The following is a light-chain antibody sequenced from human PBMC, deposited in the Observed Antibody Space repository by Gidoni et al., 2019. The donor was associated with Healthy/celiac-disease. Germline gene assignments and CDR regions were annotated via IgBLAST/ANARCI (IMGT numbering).Light chain of an antibody. J-gene: IGKJ4*01. Sequence: MVLTPSPATLSLSPGERATLSCRASQSVSSYLDWYQQKPGQAPRLLIYDASNRATGIPARFSGSGSGTDFTLTISSLEPEDFAVYYCQQRSNWPLTFGGGTKVEIK. CDR3: QQRSNWPLT. V-gene: IGKV3-11*01. CDR2: DAS. CDR1: QSVSSY.